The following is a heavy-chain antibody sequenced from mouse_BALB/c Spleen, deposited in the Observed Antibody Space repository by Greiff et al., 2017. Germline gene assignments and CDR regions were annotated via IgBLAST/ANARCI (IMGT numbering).Heavy chain of an antibody. J-gene: IGHJ4*01. CDR2: IWGGGST. V-gene: IGHV2-6-5*01. D-gene: IGHD1-1*01. CDR3: AKQPEVDYAMDY. Sequence: QVQLQQSGPGLVAPSQSLSITCTASGFSLTDYGVSWIRQPPGKGLEWLGVIWGGGSTYYNSALKSRLSISKDNSKSQVFLKMNSLQTDDTAMYYCAKQPEVDYAMDYWGQGTSVTVSS. CDR1: GFSLTDYG.